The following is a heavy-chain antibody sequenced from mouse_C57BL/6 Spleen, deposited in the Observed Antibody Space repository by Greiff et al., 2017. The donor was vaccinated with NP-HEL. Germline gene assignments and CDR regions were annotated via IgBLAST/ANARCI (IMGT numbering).Heavy chain of an antibody. D-gene: IGHD1-1*01. J-gene: IGHJ4*01. V-gene: IGHV2-6-1*01. CDR3: ARQYYGSSYDAMDY. CDR2: IWSDGST. Sequence: VQGVESGPGLVAPSQSLSITCTVSGFSLTSYGVHWVRQPPGKGLEWLVVIWSDGSTTYNSALKSRLSISKDNSKSQVFLKMNSLQTDDTAMYYCARQYYGSSYDAMDYWGQGTSVTVSS. CDR1: GFSLTSYG.